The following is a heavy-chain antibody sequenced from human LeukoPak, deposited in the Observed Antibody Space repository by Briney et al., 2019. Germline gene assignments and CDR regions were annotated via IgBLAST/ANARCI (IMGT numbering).Heavy chain of an antibody. V-gene: IGHV1-24*01. CDR3: ATVPYMGVWFGELFHTGFDY. D-gene: IGHD3-10*01. CDR1: GYTLTELS. CDR2: FDPEDGET. J-gene: IGHJ4*02. Sequence: GASVKVSCEVSGYTLTELSMHWVRQAPGKGLEWMGGFDPEDGETIYAQKFQGRVTMTEDTSTDTAYMELSSLRSEDTAVYYCATVPYMGVWFGELFHTGFDYWGQGTLVTVSS.